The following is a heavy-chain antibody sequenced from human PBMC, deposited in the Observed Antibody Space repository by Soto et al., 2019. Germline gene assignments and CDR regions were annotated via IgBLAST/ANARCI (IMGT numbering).Heavy chain of an antibody. CDR1: GFTFSSYV. V-gene: IGHV3-23*01. D-gene: IGHD5-12*01. CDR2: ISGTGGDT. Sequence: EMQLLESGGGLVQPGGSLRLSCAAPGFTFSSYVMNWVRQAPGKGLEWVSTISGTGGDTYYADSVKGRFTVSRDNSKNTLFLQMDSLRAEDTAVYYCANGNNGYALFFDYWGQGTLVTVSS. CDR3: ANGNNGYALFFDY. J-gene: IGHJ4*02.